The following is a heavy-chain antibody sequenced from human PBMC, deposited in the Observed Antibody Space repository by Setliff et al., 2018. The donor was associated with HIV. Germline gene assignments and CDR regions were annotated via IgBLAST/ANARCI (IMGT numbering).Heavy chain of an antibody. V-gene: IGHV3-30*02. CDR1: GFTFSNYA. J-gene: IGHJ3*02. CDR2: IWYDGSNK. D-gene: IGHD3-9*01. CDR3: AKALSVILQYSIYNAFDI. Sequence: GGSLRLSCAASGFTFSNYAMHWVRQAPGKGLEGVAVIWYDGSNKYYSDSVKGRFTISRDNSKNALYLQMNSLRADDTAVYYCAKALSVILQYSIYNAFDIWGQGTMVTVSS.